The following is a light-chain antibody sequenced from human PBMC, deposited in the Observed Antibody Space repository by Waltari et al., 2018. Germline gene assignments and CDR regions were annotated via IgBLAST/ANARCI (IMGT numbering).Light chain of an antibody. J-gene: IGKJ1*01. V-gene: IGKV1-5*03. CDR3: QQYDTFPWT. CDR2: QAS. Sequence: DIEMTQSPSTMSASVGDRVTITCRASQSISGWLAWYQQKPGTAPKLLIHQASTLENGVPSRFSGSGSGTDFTLTINSLQPDDFATYHCQQYDTFPWTFGQGTKVEI. CDR1: QSISGW.